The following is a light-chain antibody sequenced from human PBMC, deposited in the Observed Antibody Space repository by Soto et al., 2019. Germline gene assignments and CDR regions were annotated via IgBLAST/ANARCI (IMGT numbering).Light chain of an antibody. Sequence: SYELTQPPSSVAPRETARITCGGDNIGSKSVHWYQQKPGQAPVLVIYYDSDRPSGIPERFSGSNSGNTATLTINRVEAGDEADYYCQVWDSSSDHYVFGTGTKVTVL. J-gene: IGLJ1*01. V-gene: IGLV3-21*04. CDR1: NIGSKS. CDR2: YDS. CDR3: QVWDSSSDHYV.